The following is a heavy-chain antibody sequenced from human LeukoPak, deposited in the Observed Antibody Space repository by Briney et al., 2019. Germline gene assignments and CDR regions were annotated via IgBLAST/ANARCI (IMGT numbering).Heavy chain of an antibody. J-gene: IGHJ4*02. CDR1: GFTFSSYS. CDR3: ARVQPLGYCSSTSCYSFDY. D-gene: IGHD2-2*01. V-gene: IGHV3-21*01. CDR2: ISSSSSYI. Sequence: GGSLRLSCAASGFTFSSYSMNWVRQAPGKGLEWVSSISSSSSYIYYADSVKGRFTISRDNAKNSLYLQMNSLRAEDTAVYYCARVQPLGYCSSTSCYSFDYWGQGTLVTVSS.